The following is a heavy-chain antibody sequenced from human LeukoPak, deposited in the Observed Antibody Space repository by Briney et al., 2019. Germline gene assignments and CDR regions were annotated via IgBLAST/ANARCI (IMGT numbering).Heavy chain of an antibody. CDR2: INSTSRAI. Sequence: GGTLRLSCAASGFTFSDYGMNWIRQAPGRGLEWISYINSTSRAIKYPDPVKGRFTISSNNAKKSLFLQINGLRADDTALYHCVSDPWDGNVNGFSRILFDL. J-gene: IGHJ2*01. CDR1: GFTFSDYG. V-gene: IGHV3-48*04. D-gene: IGHD1-26*01. CDR3: VSDPWDGNVNGFSRILFDL.